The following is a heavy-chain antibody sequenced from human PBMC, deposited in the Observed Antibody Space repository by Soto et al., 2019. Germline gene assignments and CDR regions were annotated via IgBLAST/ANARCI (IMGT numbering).Heavy chain of an antibody. V-gene: IGHV4-59*12. Sequence: PSETLSLTCTVSGGSISSYYWSWIRQPPGKGLKWIGYIYYSGSTNYNPSLNSRVTISVDTSKNQFSLKLSSVTAADTAVYYCARSWVVATISRIERAYYNWFDPWGQGTLVTVSS. CDR3: ARSWVVATISRIERAYYNWFDP. J-gene: IGHJ5*02. D-gene: IGHD5-12*01. CDR2: IYYSGST. CDR1: GGSISSYY.